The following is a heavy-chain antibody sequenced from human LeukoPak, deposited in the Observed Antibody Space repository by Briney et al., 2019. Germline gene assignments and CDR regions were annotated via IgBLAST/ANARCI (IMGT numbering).Heavy chain of an antibody. CDR2: IYYSGST. J-gene: IGHJ4*02. Sequence: PSETLSLTCTVSRGSISSYYWSWIRQPPGKGLEWIGYIYYSGSTNYNPSLKSRVTISVDTSKNQFSLKLSSVTAADTAVYYCARGRVVVTEYFDYWGQGTLVTVSS. CDR1: RGSISSYY. V-gene: IGHV4-59*01. CDR3: ARGRVVVTEYFDY. D-gene: IGHD3-22*01.